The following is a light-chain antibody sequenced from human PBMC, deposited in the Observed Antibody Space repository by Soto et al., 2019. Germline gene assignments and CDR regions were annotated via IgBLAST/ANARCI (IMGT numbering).Light chain of an antibody. V-gene: IGKV1-33*01. J-gene: IGKJ2*01. CDR3: QQYDNLPYT. CDR2: DTS. CDR1: QDIRNY. Sequence: DIQLTQSPSSLSASVGDRVTIICQASQDIRNYVNWYQQKPGRAPKLLVYDTSNMETGVPTRFAGGGSGTKFTFTITSLQPEDIATYFCQQYDNLPYTFGPGTKLEI.